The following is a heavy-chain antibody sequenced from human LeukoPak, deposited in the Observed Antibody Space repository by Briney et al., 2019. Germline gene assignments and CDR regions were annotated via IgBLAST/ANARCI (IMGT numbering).Heavy chain of an antibody. CDR2: SSGSGSST. CDR1: GFTFNNYA. D-gene: IGHD5-18*01. Sequence: GGSLRLSCAASGFTFNNYAMTWVRQAPGKGLEWVSGSSGSGSSTFYADSVKGRFTMSRDNSRHALYLQMNSLRTEDTAVYYCAKSGGYSYIENFDFWGQGTLVTVSS. J-gene: IGHJ4*02. CDR3: AKSGGYSYIENFDF. V-gene: IGHV3-23*01.